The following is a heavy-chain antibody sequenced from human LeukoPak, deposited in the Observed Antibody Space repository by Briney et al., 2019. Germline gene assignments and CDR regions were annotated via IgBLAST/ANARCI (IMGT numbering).Heavy chain of an antibody. V-gene: IGHV4-39*07. CDR2: IYYSGST. Sequence: SETLSLTCTVSGGSISSSSYYWGWIRQPPGKGLEWIGSIYYSGSTYYNPSLKSRVTISVDTSKNQFSLKLSSVTAADTAVYYCARGVLEQQLDCYYYYMDVWGKGTTVTVSS. J-gene: IGHJ6*03. CDR3: ARGVLEQQLDCYYYYMDV. D-gene: IGHD6-13*01. CDR1: GGSISSSSYY.